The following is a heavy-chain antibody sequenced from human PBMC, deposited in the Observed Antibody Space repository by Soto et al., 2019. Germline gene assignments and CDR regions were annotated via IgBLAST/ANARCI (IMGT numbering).Heavy chain of an antibody. CDR2: ISAYNGNT. CDR1: GYTCTSYG. V-gene: IGHV1-18*04. CDR3: AREEYDFSSGYYSYYYYDGMDV. Sequence: ASVKVSCKASGYTCTSYGISWVRQAPGQGLGRMGWISAYNGNTHYAQKLQGRVNMTTDTSTSTAYMELRSVRSDDTAVYYCAREEYDFSSGYYSYYYYDGMDVWGQGTTVTVSS. D-gene: IGHD3-3*01. J-gene: IGHJ6*02.